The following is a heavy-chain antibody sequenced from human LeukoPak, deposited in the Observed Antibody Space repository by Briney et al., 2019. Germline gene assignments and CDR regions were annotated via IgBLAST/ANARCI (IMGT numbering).Heavy chain of an antibody. J-gene: IGHJ4*02. CDR2: ISGSGGST. CDR1: GFTFSSYG. D-gene: IGHD6-19*01. V-gene: IGHV3-23*01. CDR3: AKDNAYSSGWLYYFDY. Sequence: GGTLRLSCAASGFTFSSYGMSWVRQAPGKGLEWVSAISGSGGSTYYADSVKGRFTISRDNSKNTLYLQMNSLRAEDTAVYYCAKDNAYSSGWLYYFDYWGQGTLVTVSS.